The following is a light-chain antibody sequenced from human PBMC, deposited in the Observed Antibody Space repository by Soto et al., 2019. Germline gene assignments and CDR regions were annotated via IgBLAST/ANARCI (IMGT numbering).Light chain of an antibody. CDR1: QGISSY. Sequence: IQLTQSPSSLSASLGERVTITCRSSQGISSYLAWYQQKPVKPPKLLIYAASTLQSGVPSRFSGSGSVTDFNLTISSLQPEDFATYYCQQINSYPLTFGGGTKVDI. V-gene: IGKV1-9*01. CDR2: AAS. J-gene: IGKJ4*01. CDR3: QQINSYPLT.